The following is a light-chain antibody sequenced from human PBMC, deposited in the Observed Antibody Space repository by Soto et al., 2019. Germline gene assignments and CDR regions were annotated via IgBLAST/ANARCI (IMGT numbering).Light chain of an antibody. CDR3: QQYSDYSYT. J-gene: IGKJ2*01. V-gene: IGKV1-5*03. CDR1: QTITSW. Sequence: DIQMTQSPSTLSAAEGDRVTVTCRASQTITSWLAWYQQKPGKAPKLLIYKASSLESGVPSRFSGSGSGTEFTLTISSLQPDDFATYYCQQYSDYSYTFGQGTKLEIK. CDR2: KAS.